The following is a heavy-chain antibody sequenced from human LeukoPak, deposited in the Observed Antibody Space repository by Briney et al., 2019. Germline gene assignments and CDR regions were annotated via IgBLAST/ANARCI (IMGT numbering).Heavy chain of an antibody. V-gene: IGHV3-48*03. CDR3: AKASELGRGYFDY. D-gene: IGHD7-27*01. J-gene: IGHJ4*02. Sequence: GRSLRLSCAASGFTFSSYEMNWVRQVPGKGLEWISYISSSGSTIYFADSVKGRFTISRDNAKNSLYLQMNSLRAEDTAVYYCAKASELGRGYFDYWGQGTLVTVSS. CDR1: GFTFSSYE. CDR2: ISSSGSTI.